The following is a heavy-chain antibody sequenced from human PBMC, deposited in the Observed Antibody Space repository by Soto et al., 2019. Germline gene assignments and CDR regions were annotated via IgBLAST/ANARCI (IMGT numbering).Heavy chain of an antibody. CDR3: SITRGYSGYGVTWY. Sequence: GGSLRLSCAASGFTFSSYAVHWVRQAPGKGLEWVAVISYDGSNKYYADSVKGRFTISRDNSKNTLYLQMNSLRAEDTAVYYCSITRGYSGYGVTWYWGQGTLVTVSS. J-gene: IGHJ4*02. D-gene: IGHD5-12*01. CDR1: GFTFSSYA. CDR2: ISYDGSNK. V-gene: IGHV3-30-3*01.